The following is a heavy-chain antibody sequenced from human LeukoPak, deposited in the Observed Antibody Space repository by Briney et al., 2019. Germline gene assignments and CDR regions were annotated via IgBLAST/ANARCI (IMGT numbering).Heavy chain of an antibody. CDR1: GYTFTSYG. Sequence: ASVKVSCKASGYTFTSYGISWVRQAPGQGLEWMGWISAYNGNTNYAQKLQGRVTMTTDTSTSTAYMELRSLRSDDTAVYYCARDVGFYYYDRSGYYFDYWGQGTLVTVSS. V-gene: IGHV1-18*01. CDR2: ISAYNGNT. CDR3: ARDVGFYYYDRSGYYFDY. J-gene: IGHJ4*02. D-gene: IGHD3-22*01.